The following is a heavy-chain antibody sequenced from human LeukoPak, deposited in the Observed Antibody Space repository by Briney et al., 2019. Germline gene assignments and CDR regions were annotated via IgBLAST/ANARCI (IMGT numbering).Heavy chain of an antibody. CDR3: ARDRDLVGATP. CDR1: GGTFSSYA. J-gene: IGHJ5*02. D-gene: IGHD1-26*01. CDR2: IIPILGIA. Sequence: SVKVSSKASGGTFSSYAISWVRQAPGQGLEWMGRIIPILGIANYAQKFQGRVTITADKSTSTAYMELSSLRSEDTAVYYCARDRDLVGATPWGQGTLVTVSS. V-gene: IGHV1-69*04.